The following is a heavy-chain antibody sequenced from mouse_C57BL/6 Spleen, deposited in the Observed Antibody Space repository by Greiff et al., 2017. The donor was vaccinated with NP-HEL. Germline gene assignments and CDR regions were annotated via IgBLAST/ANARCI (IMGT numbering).Heavy chain of an antibody. J-gene: IGHJ4*01. CDR2: ISDGGSYT. D-gene: IGHD1-1*01. V-gene: IGHV5-4*01. Sequence: DVKLEESGGGLVKPGGSLKLSCAASGFTFSSYAMSWVRQTPEKRLEWVATISDGGSYTYYPDNVKGRFTISRDNAKNNLYLQMSHLKSEDTAMYYCARDGLYYGSSYYAMDYWGQGTSVTVSS. CDR1: GFTFSSYA. CDR3: ARDGLYYGSSYYAMDY.